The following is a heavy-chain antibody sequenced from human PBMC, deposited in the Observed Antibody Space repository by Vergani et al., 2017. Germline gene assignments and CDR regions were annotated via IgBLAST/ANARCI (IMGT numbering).Heavy chain of an antibody. CDR1: GFTFSSYW. J-gene: IGHJ4*02. V-gene: IGHV3-7*01. CDR3: AREATYYDILTGYYPGSSYFDY. Sequence: EVQLVEPGRGLVQPRGSLRLSCAASGFTFSSYWMSWVRQAPGKGLEWVANIKQDGSEKYYVDSVKGRFTISRYNAKKSLYLKRNSLRAKDTAVYYCAREATYYDILTGYYPGSSYFDYWGQGTPVTVSS. CDR2: IKQDGSEK. D-gene: IGHD3-9*01.